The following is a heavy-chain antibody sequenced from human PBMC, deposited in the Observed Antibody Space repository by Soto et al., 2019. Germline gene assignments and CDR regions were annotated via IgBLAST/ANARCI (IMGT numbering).Heavy chain of an antibody. CDR1: GGSISSSSYY. Sequence: SETLSLTCTVSGGSISSSSYYWGWIRQPPGKGLEWIGSIYYSGSTYYNPSLKSRVTISVDTSKNQFSLKLSSVTAADTAVYYCARQGAELAAAPYFDYWGQGTLVTVSS. CDR2: IYYSGST. D-gene: IGHD6-13*01. J-gene: IGHJ4*02. CDR3: ARQGAELAAAPYFDY. V-gene: IGHV4-39*01.